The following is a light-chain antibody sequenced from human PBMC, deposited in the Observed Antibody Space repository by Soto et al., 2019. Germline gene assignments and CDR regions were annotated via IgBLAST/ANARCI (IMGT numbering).Light chain of an antibody. V-gene: IGKV3-20*01. J-gene: IGKJ5*01. CDR2: GAS. CDR3: QQYGGSMT. Sequence: EIVLTQSPGTLSLSPGDTATLSCRASQSLSSSYLAWYQQRPGQAPRLLIYGASTRATGIPDRFSGSGSGTDFTLTITRLDPEDFAVYCCQQYGGSMTFGQGTRLEI. CDR1: QSLSSSY.